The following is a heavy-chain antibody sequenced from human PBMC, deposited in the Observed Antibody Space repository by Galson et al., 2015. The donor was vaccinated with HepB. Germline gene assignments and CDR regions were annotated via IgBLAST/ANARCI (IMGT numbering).Heavy chain of an antibody. J-gene: IGHJ4*02. CDR2: IIPIFGTA. CDR1: GGTFSSYA. CDR3: ARGLSSGSYLNY. D-gene: IGHD6-19*01. Sequence: SVKVSCKASGGTFSSYAINWVRQAPGQGLELMGGIIPIFGTANYAQKFQGRVTITADESTSTAYMELSSLRSEDTAVYYCARGLSSGSYLNYWGQGTLVTVSS. V-gene: IGHV1-69*13.